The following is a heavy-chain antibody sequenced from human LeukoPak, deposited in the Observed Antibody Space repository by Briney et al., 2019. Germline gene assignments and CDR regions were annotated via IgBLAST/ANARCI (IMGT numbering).Heavy chain of an antibody. CDR1: GGSISTFY. J-gene: IGHJ6*03. CDR3: TREKEGYNFGLDYYYYYMDV. V-gene: IGHV4-4*07. D-gene: IGHD5-18*01. Sequence: SETLSLTCTISGGSISTFYWSWIRQPAGKGLEWIGRIYTSGNTNYNPSLKSRITMSVDTSKNQFSLKLSSVTAADTAVYYCTREKEGYNFGLDYYYYYMDVWGKGTTVTVSS. CDR2: IYTSGNT.